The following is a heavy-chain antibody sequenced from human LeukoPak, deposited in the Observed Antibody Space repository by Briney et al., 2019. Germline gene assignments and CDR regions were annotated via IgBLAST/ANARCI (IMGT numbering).Heavy chain of an antibody. CDR3: ARDPGGSFWSGYYTFDY. J-gene: IGHJ4*02. Sequence: SETLSLTCTVSGGSISGYYWSWIRQPAGKGLEWIGRVYTSGSTNYNPSLKSRVAMSVDTSKNQFFVNLNSVTAADTAVYYCARDPGGSFWSGYYTFDYWGQGTLVTVSS. D-gene: IGHD3-3*01. V-gene: IGHV4-4*07. CDR2: VYTSGST. CDR1: GGSISGYY.